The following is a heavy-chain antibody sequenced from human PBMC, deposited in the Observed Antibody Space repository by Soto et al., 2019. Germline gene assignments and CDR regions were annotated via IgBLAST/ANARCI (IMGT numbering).Heavy chain of an antibody. J-gene: IGHJ6*02. CDR1: GFSFSDYE. V-gene: IGHV3-48*03. CDR2: ISFSGSTI. D-gene: IGHD3-10*01. CDR3: TRGAGFFYCVDV. Sequence: EVELVESGGGLVQPGGSLRLSCAASGFSFSDYEMNWVRQAPGKGLEWIAHISFSGSTIYYADSVKGRFSISRDNSKHFLYLQMSALRADDSAVYYCTRGAGFFYCVDVWGLGTTVT.